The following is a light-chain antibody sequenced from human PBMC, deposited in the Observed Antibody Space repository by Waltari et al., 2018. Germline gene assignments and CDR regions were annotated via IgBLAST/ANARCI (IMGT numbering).Light chain of an antibody. V-gene: IGKV3-15*01. J-gene: IGKJ4*01. CDR2: GAA. CDR1: HSISSH. Sequence: EIVMTQSPATLSVSPGETATLSCRASHSISSHLAWYPQKPGQAPRLLIYGAATWATSIPARCGGSGSGTEFTLTISSLQAEDFAVYYCQQYDRWPLTFGGGTKVEIK. CDR3: QQYDRWPLT.